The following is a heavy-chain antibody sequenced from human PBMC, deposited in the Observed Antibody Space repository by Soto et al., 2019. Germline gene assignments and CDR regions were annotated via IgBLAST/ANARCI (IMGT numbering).Heavy chain of an antibody. CDR1: GGSFSGYY. CDR2: INHSGST. D-gene: IGHD2-8*02. CDR3: ARDKITGLFDY. V-gene: IGHV4-34*01. Sequence: PSETLSLTCAVYGGSFSGYYWAWIRQPPGTGLEWIGEINHSGSTNYNPSLKSRVTISVDTSKNQFSLKLTSVTAADTAVYYCARDKITGLFDYWGQGTLVTVSS. J-gene: IGHJ4*02.